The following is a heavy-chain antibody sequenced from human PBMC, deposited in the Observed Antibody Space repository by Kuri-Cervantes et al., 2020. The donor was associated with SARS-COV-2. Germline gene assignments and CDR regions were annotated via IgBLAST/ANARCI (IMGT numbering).Heavy chain of an antibody. CDR2: IKQDGSEK. CDR3: ARDRPTRVVLGNAFDI. V-gene: IGHV3-7*01. Sequence: GESLKISCAASGFTFSSYWMSWVRQAPGKGLEWVANIKQDGSEKYYVDSVKGRFTISRDNARNSLHLQMNSLRAEDTAVYYCARDRPTRVVLGNAFDIWGQGTMVTISS. D-gene: IGHD2-2*01. CDR1: GFTFSSYW. J-gene: IGHJ3*02.